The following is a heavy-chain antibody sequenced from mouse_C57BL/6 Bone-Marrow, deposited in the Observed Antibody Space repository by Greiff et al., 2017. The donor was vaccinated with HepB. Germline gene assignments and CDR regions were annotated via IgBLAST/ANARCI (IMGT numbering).Heavy chain of an antibody. CDR3: ARQYYYGRGFAY. D-gene: IGHD1-1*01. CDR2: IYPGDGDT. V-gene: IGHV1-82*01. CDR1: GYAFSSSW. J-gene: IGHJ3*01. Sequence: QVQLQQSGPELVKPGASVKISCKASGYAFSSSWMNWVKQRPGKGLEWIGRIYPGDGDTNYNGKFKGKATLTADKSSSTAYMQLSSLTSEDSAVYFCARQYYYGRGFAYWGQGTLVTVSA.